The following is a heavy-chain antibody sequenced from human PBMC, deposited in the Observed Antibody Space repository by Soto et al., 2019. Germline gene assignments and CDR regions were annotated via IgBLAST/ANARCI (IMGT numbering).Heavy chain of an antibody. Sequence: EVQLVESGGGLVQPGESLRLSCSASGFTFSNYWMSWVRQTPGKGLEWVANMKQVGSEKYFVDSVQGRFTISRDNAKKSLYLQINSLRAEDSAVYYCARYSSYYDFSSGYFTGSKGFLDYWGQGTLDTVPS. CDR1: GFTFSNYW. D-gene: IGHD3-3*01. CDR3: ARYSSYYDFSSGYFTGSKGFLDY. J-gene: IGHJ4*02. CDR2: MKQVGSEK. V-gene: IGHV3-7*01.